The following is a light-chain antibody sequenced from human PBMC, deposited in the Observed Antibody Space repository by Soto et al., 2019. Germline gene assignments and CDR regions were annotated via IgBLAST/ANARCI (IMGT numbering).Light chain of an antibody. Sequence: EIVLTQSPGTLSLSPGERATLSCRASQSVSSSYLAWYQQKPGQAPRLLIYGASSRATGIPDRFSGSGSGTDFTLTISRLEPEDFAVYYCPLETFGQGTKVEIK. CDR2: GAS. CDR1: QSVSSSY. V-gene: IGKV3-20*01. CDR3: PLET. J-gene: IGKJ1*01.